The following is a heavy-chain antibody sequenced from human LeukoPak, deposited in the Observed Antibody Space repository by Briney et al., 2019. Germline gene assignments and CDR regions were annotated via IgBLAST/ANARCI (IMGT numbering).Heavy chain of an antibody. V-gene: IGHV1-69*04. Sequence: SVKVSCKASGGTFSSYAISWVRQAPGQGLEWMGRIIPILGIANYAQKFQGRVTITADKSTSTAYMELSSLRSEDTAVYYCARGGPSYYYGSGSYHLYGMDVWGQGTTVTVSS. CDR1: GGTFSSYA. CDR3: ARGGPSYYYGSGSYHLYGMDV. D-gene: IGHD3-10*01. CDR2: IIPILGIA. J-gene: IGHJ6*02.